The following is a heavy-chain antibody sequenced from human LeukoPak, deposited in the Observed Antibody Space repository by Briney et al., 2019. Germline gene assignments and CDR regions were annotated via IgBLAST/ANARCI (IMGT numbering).Heavy chain of an antibody. CDR3: ARGGYCSSTSCYSLDY. D-gene: IGHD2-2*01. V-gene: IGHV4-30-2*01. CDR2: TYHSGST. Sequence: PSETLSLTCAVSGGSISSGGYSWSWIRQPPGKGLEWIGYTYHSGSTYYNPSLKSRVTISVDRSKNQFSLKLSSVTAADTAVYYCARGGYCSSTSCYSLDYWGQGTLVTVSS. J-gene: IGHJ4*02. CDR1: GGSISSGGYS.